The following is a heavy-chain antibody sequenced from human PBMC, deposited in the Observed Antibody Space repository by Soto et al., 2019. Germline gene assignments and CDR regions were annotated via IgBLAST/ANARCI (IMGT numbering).Heavy chain of an antibody. J-gene: IGHJ4*02. D-gene: IGHD5-18*01. CDR2: FDPEDGET. V-gene: IGHV1-24*01. CDR1: GYTLTELS. CDR3: AIGLPQTYYFDY. Sequence: ASVKVSCKVSGYTLTELSMHWVRQAPGKGLEWMGGFDPEDGETIYAQKFQGRVTMTEDTSTDTAYMELSSLRPEDTAVYYCAIGLPQTYYFDYWGQGTRVTVS.